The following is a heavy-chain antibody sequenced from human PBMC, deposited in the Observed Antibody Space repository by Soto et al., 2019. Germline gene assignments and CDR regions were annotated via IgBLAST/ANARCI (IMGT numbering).Heavy chain of an antibody. Sequence: GGSLRLSCAASGFTVSSNYMSWVRQAPGKGLEWVSVIYSGGSTYYADSVKGRFTISRDNSKNTLYLQMNSLRAEDTAVYYCATRSGCYSFRYYYGMEVWGQAPTVSVSS. CDR2: IYSGGST. D-gene: IGHD1-26*01. CDR3: ATRSGCYSFRYYYGMEV. J-gene: IGHJ6*02. CDR1: GFTVSSNY. V-gene: IGHV3-53*01.